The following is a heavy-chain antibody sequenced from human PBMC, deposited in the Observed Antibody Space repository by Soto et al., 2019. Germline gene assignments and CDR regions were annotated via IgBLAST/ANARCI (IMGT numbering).Heavy chain of an antibody. Sequence: QVQLVQSGAEVKKPGSSVKVSCKASGGTFSSYAISWVRQAPGQGLEWMGGIIPIFGTANYAQKFQGRVPITAGDATFQDYMELSSLRSEDTVGCYCARGLEYSSSDDTYYFDDWGQGTLVTVSS. D-gene: IGHD6-6*01. CDR3: ARGLEYSSSDDTYYFDD. CDR2: IIPIFGTA. CDR1: GGTFSSYA. V-gene: IGHV1-69*12. J-gene: IGHJ4*02.